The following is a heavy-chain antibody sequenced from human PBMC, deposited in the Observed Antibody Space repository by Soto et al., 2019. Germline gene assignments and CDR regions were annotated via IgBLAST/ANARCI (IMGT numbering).Heavy chain of an antibody. Sequence: SETLSLTCAVYGGSFSGYYWSWIRQPPGKGLEWIGEINHSGSTNYNPSLKSRVTISVDTSKNQFSLKLSSVTAADTAVYYCARGGYCSSTSCPGWFDPWGQGTLVTVSS. V-gene: IGHV4-34*01. CDR3: ARGGYCSSTSCPGWFDP. J-gene: IGHJ5*02. CDR2: INHSGST. CDR1: GGSFSGYY. D-gene: IGHD2-2*01.